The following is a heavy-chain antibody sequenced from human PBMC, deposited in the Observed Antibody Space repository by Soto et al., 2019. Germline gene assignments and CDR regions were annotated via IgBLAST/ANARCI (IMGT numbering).Heavy chain of an antibody. D-gene: IGHD2-8*01. V-gene: IGHV4-39*01. CDR1: GDSITTNGYY. J-gene: IGHJ4*02. CDR2: GYWTGST. Sequence: SETLSLTCSVSGDSITTNGYYWGWIRQPPGKGLQWIGNGYWTGSTFSHPSLTSRFFISVDTSKNEFSLRLTSVTAADTAVYYCARSHYTYGLLIDYWGPGTLVTVSS. CDR3: ARSHYTYGLLIDY.